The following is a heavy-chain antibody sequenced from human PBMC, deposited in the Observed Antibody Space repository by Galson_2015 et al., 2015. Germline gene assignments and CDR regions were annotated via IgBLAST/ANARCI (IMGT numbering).Heavy chain of an antibody. J-gene: IGHJ5*02. CDR2: ITGGDGST. D-gene: IGHD1-26*01. CDR1: GFRFSSYA. V-gene: IGHV3-23*01. CDR3: AKGGWEVDNWFDP. Sequence: SLRLSCVASGFRFSSYAMNWVRQAPGKGLEWVPVITGGDGSTYYANSVKGRFTISRDNSKNTLYLQINSLSAEDTAVYYCAKGGWEVDNWFDPWGQGTLVTVSS.